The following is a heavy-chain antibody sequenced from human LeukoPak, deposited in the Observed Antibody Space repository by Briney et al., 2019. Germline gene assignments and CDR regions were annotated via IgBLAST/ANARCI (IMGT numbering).Heavy chain of an antibody. V-gene: IGHV4-39*01. J-gene: IGHJ4*02. CDR2: IYYSGST. CDR1: GGSISSSSYY. CDR3: ARSPCGADCYFDS. Sequence: SETLSLTCTVSGGSISSSSYYWGWIRQPPGKGLEWIGSIYYSGSTYYNPSLKSRVTMSVDTSKNQFSLSLRSVTAADTAVYYCARSPCGADCYFDSWGQGTLVTVSS. D-gene: IGHD2-21*02.